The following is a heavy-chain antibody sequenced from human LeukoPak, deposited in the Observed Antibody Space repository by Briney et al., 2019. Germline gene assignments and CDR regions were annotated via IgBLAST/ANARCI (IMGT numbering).Heavy chain of an antibody. CDR3: ASSSSWSDC. CDR1: GDSISSGSYY. V-gene: IGHV4-61*02. CDR2: IYTSGST. J-gene: IGHJ5*01. D-gene: IGHD6-13*01. Sequence: PSQTLSLTCTVSGDSISSGSYYWSWIWQPAGKGLEWIGRIYTSGSTNYNPSLKSRVTISVDTSKNQFSLKLSSVTAADTAVYYCASSSSWSDCWGQGTLVTVSS.